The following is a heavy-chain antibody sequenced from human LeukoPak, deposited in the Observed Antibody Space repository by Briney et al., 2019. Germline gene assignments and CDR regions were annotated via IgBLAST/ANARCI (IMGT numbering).Heavy chain of an antibody. CDR1: GFTFSSYS. CDR3: ARTNYFDY. CDR2: IYYSGST. Sequence: GSLRPSCAASGFTFSSYSMNWVRQAPGKGLEWIGYIYYSGSTNYNPSLKSRVTISVDTSKNQFSLKLSSVTAADTAVYYCARTNYFDYWGQGTLVTVSS. D-gene: IGHD4-11*01. J-gene: IGHJ4*02. V-gene: IGHV4-59*01.